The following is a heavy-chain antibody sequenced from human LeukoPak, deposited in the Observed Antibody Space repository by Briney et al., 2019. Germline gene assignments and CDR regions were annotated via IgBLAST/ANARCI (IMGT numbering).Heavy chain of an antibody. CDR2: MNPNSGNT. V-gene: IGHV1-8*01. J-gene: IGHJ4*02. CDR3: ARGLTQISSGWDDY. Sequence: ASVKVSCKASGYTFTSYDINWVRHATGQGLEWMGWMNPNSGNTGYAQKFQGRVTMTRNTSISTAYMELSSLRSEDTAVYYCARGLTQISSGWDDYWGQGTLVTVSS. CDR1: GYTFTSYD. D-gene: IGHD6-19*01.